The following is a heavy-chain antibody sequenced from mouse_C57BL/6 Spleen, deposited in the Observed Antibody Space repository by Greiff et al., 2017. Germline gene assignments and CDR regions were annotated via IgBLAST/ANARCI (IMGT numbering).Heavy chain of an antibody. Sequence: QQRPGQGLGWIGEIDPSDSYTNYNQKFKGKSTLTVDKSSSTAYMQLSSLTSEDSAVYYCAIRRPIYYFGSSYDFDYWGQGTTLTVSS. J-gene: IGHJ2*01. CDR2: IDPSDSYT. V-gene: IGHV1-69*01. D-gene: IGHD1-1*01. CDR3: AIRRPIYYFGSSYDFDY.